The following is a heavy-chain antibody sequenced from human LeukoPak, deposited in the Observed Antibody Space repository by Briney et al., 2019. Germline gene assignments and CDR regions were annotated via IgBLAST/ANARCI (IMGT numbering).Heavy chain of an antibody. V-gene: IGHV4-34*01. CDR2: IDHSGST. CDR3: ARKSLNYDFWSGYGRNEYYFDY. D-gene: IGHD3-3*01. CDR1: GGSFSGYY. J-gene: IGHJ4*02. Sequence: PSETLSLTRAVYGGSFSGYYWSWIRQPPGKGLEWIGEIDHSGSTNYNPSLKSRVTISVDTSKNQFSLKLSSVTAADTAVYYCARKSLNYDFWSGYGRNEYYFDYWGQGTLVTVSS.